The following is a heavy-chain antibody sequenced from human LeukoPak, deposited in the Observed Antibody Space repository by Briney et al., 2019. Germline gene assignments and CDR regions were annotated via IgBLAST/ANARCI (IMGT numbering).Heavy chain of an antibody. D-gene: IGHD4-11*01. V-gene: IGHV3-64D*06. CDR1: GFTFSDYP. CDR2: ISKNGDDT. J-gene: IGHJ4*02. Sequence: GGSLRLSCSASGFTFSDYPMHWVRQTPGKGLEYVSAISKNGDDTYYADSVKGRFTISRDNSKNTLYLQMSSLRTEDAAVFYCVQVGSNYYLDWGQGTLVIVSS. CDR3: VQVGSNYYLD.